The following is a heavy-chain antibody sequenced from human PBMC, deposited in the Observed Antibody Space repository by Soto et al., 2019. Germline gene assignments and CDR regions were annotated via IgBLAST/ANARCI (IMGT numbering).Heavy chain of an antibody. CDR3: AKDGGFGELFSFHYYYMDV. J-gene: IGHJ6*03. V-gene: IGHV3-23*01. Sequence: EVQLLESGGGLVQPGGSLRLSCAASGFTFSSYAMSWVRQAPGKGLEWVSAISGSGGSTYYADSVKGRFTISRDNSKNTLYLQMNSLRAEDTAVYYCAKDGGFGELFSFHYYYMDVWGKGTTVTVSS. CDR2: ISGSGGST. CDR1: GFTFSSYA. D-gene: IGHD3-10*01.